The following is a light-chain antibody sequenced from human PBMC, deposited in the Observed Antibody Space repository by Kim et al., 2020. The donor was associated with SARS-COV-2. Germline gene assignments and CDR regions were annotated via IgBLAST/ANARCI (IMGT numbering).Light chain of an antibody. CDR2: AAS. J-gene: IGKJ1*01. Sequence: ASVGDRVTITCRASQDISNYLVWFQQKPGKAPKLLIYAASALHSEVPSRFSGSGAGTDFTLTISSLQPEDVATYYCQSYNSAPWTFGQGTKVDIK. V-gene: IGKV1-27*01. CDR1: QDISNY. CDR3: QSYNSAPWT.